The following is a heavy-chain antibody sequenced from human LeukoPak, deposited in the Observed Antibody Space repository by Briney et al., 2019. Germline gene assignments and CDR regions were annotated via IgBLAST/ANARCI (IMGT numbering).Heavy chain of an antibody. D-gene: IGHD6-19*01. Sequence: GSLRLSFATSGFTFNSFWVHWVRPTPGKGLGWVSRINSDGSSSSYADSVKGRFTISRDNAKNTLYLQMNSLRAEDTAVYYCARDSRIAVAVPDYWGQGTLVTVSS. CDR2: INSDGSSS. V-gene: IGHV3-74*01. J-gene: IGHJ4*02. CDR3: ARDSRIAVAVPDY. CDR1: GFTFNSFW.